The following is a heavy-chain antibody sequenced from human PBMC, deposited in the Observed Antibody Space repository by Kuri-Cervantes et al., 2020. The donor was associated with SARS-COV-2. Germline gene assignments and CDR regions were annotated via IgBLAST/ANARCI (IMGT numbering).Heavy chain of an antibody. Sequence: GESLKISCAASGFTFSSYSMNWVRQAPGKGLEWVSSISSSSSYISYADSMKGRFTISRDNAKNSLYLQMNSLRVQDSAIYFCARSRKNAYDFWTGVSDSDYFYGFDVWGQGTTVTVSS. D-gene: IGHD3-3*01. CDR2: ISSSSSYI. CDR3: ARSRKNAYDFWTGVSDSDYFYGFDV. CDR1: GFTFSSYS. J-gene: IGHJ6*02. V-gene: IGHV3-21*01.